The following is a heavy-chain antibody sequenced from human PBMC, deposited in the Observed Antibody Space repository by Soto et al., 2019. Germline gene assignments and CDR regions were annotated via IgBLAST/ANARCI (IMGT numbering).Heavy chain of an antibody. J-gene: IGHJ6*03. Sequence: ASVKVSCKASGYTFTIYGIIWVRQAPGQGLEWMGWISAYNGNTNYAQKLQGRVTMTTDTSTSTAYMELRSLRSDDTAVYYCARVAIGEVSGDYTTYYYYYYMDVWGKGTTVTVSS. CDR2: ISAYNGNT. V-gene: IGHV1-18*01. D-gene: IGHD4-17*01. CDR3: ARVAIGEVSGDYTTYYYYYYMDV. CDR1: GYTFTIYG.